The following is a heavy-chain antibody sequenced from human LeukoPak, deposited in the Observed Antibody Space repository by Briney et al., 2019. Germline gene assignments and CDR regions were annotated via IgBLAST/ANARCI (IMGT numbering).Heavy chain of an antibody. V-gene: IGHV4-38-2*02. CDR3: ARDFGETALPNWFDP. CDR2: TSHRDSP. J-gene: IGHJ5*02. Sequence: SETLSLTCSVSGLSITRPYYWGWIRPSPGKGLEWIGSTSHRDSPYYNPSLESRVTISLDTSKNQFSLKMTSVTAADTAVYYCARDFGETALPNWFDPWGQGTLVIVTS. D-gene: IGHD3-16*01. CDR1: GLSITRPYY.